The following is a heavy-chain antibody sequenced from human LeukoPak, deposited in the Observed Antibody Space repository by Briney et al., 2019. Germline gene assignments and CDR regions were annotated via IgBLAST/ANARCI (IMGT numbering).Heavy chain of an antibody. CDR1: GGYISSSSW. J-gene: IGHJ4*02. V-gene: IGHV4-4*02. CDR2: IYHSGST. CDR3: ARILEYSSGLSY. D-gene: IGHD6-19*01. Sequence: SETLSLTCAVSGGYISSSSWWSWVRQPPGKGLEWVGEIYHSGSTNYNPPLKSRVTISVDKSQNQFSLMQSSVLAADTAVDYCARILEYSSGLSYWGQGTRVMVSS.